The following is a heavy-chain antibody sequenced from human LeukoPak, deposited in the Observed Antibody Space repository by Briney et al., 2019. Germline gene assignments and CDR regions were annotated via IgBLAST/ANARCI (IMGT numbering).Heavy chain of an antibody. Sequence: SETLSLTCAVYGGSFSGYYWSWIRQPAGKGLEWIGRIYTSGSTNYNPSLKSRVTMSVDTSKNQFSLKLSSVTAADTAVYYCARDRYYYDSSGYYLFDYWGQGTLVTVSS. J-gene: IGHJ4*02. CDR1: GGSFSGYY. CDR2: IYTSGST. D-gene: IGHD3-22*01. V-gene: IGHV4-4*07. CDR3: ARDRYYYDSSGYYLFDY.